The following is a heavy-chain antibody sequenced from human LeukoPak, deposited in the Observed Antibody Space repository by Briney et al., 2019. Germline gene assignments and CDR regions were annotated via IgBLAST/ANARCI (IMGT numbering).Heavy chain of an antibody. V-gene: IGHV1-2*02. J-gene: IGHJ6*03. CDR1: GYTFINHD. D-gene: IGHD5-24*01. CDR2: INPNSGGT. CDR3: ARGALQPYYYYMDV. Sequence: ASVKVSCKGYGYTFINHDIDWVRQAPGQGLEWMGWINPNSGGTNYPQKFQGRVTMTRDSSISTAYMELSSLRSDDTAVYYCARGALQPYYYYMDVWGKGTTVTVSS.